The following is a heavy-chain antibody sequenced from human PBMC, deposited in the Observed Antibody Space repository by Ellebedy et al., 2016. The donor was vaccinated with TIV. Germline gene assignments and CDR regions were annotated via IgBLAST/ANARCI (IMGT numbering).Heavy chain of an antibody. J-gene: IGHJ3*02. D-gene: IGHD3-22*01. Sequence: PGGSLRLSCAASGFTFSNAWMNWVRQAPGKGLEGVGRIKSKTDGETTDYAAPVKGRFTISRDDSKNTLYLQMNSLKTEDTAVYYCTTTMYYYDSDGYPTGDVLDIWGQGTIVTVSS. CDR2: IKSKTDGETT. CDR1: GFTFSNAW. V-gene: IGHV3-15*07. CDR3: TTTMYYYDSDGYPTGDVLDI.